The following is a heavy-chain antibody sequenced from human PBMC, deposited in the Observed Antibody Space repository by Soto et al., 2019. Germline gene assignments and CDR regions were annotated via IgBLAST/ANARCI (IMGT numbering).Heavy chain of an antibody. CDR1: GGPISSDY. J-gene: IGHJ5*02. Sequence: SETLSVTCTVSGGPISSDYWSWFRQPPGKGLEWIGYIYYSGSTNYNPSLKSRVTISVDTSKNQFSLKLSSVTAADTAVYYCARSIVVVPAAPSGCFDPWGQGNLVTVSS. CDR3: ARSIVVVPAAPSGCFDP. V-gene: IGHV4-59*01. D-gene: IGHD2-2*01. CDR2: IYYSGST.